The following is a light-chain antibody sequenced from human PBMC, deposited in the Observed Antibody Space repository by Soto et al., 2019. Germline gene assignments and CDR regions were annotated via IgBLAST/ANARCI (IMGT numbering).Light chain of an antibody. J-gene: IGLJ1*01. CDR2: EVS. Sequence: QSALTQPASVSGSPGQSITISCTGTSSDVGGYNYVSWYQQHPGKAPKLMIYEVSNRPSGVSNRFSGSKSGNTASLTISGLQGEDEADYYCSSYTSNNTQVFGTGTKVTVL. V-gene: IGLV2-14*01. CDR1: SSDVGGYNY. CDR3: SSYTSNNTQV.